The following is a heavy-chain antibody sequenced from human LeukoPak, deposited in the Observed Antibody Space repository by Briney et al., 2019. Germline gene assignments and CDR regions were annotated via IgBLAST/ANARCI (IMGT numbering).Heavy chain of an antibody. CDR3: TTDKGSYFDY. CDR2: ISSSSSYI. D-gene: IGHD2-15*01. V-gene: IGHV3-21*03. CDR1: GFTFSSYS. Sequence: GGSLRLSCAASGFTFSSYSMNWVRQAPGKGLEWVSSISSSSSYIYYADSVKGRFTISRDNAKNSLYLQMNSLKTEDTAVYYCTTDKGSYFDYWGQGTLVTVSS. J-gene: IGHJ4*02.